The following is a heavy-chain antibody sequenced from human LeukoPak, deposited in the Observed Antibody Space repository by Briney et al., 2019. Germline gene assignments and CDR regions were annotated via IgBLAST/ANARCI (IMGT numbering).Heavy chain of an antibody. V-gene: IGHV3-30*02. CDR3: AKDTPIAAAGTITTLPLGY. Sequence: GGSLRLSCAASGFTFSSYGMHWVRQAPGKGLEWVAFIRYDGSNKYYADSVKGRFTISRDNSQNTLYLQMNSLRAEDTAVYYCAKDTPIAAAGTITTLPLGYWGQGTLVTVSS. D-gene: IGHD6-13*01. CDR1: GFTFSSYG. CDR2: IRYDGSNK. J-gene: IGHJ4*02.